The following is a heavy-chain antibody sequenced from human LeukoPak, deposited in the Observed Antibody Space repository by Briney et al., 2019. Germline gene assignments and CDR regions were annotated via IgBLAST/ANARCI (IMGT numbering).Heavy chain of an antibody. CDR2: ISSSSSYI. CDR3: ARDSPNDYGDYEGPFDY. J-gene: IGHJ4*02. D-gene: IGHD4-17*01. CDR1: RFTFSSYT. V-gene: IGHV3-21*01. Sequence: GGSLRPSCAASRFTFSSYTMNWVRQAPGKGLEWVSSISSSSSYIYYADSVKGRFTISRDNAKNSLYLQMNSLRAEDTAVYYCARDSPNDYGDYEGPFDYWGQGTLVTVSS.